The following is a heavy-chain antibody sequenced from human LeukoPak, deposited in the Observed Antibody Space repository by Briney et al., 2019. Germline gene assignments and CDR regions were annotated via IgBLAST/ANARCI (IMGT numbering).Heavy chain of an antibody. CDR3: ARGGGYSSSWYEAY. J-gene: IGHJ4*02. CDR2: INPNSGGT. V-gene: IGHV1-2*02. CDR1: GYTFTNYY. Sequence: GASVKLSCKASGYTFTNYYIHWVRQAPGQGLEWMGWINPNSGGTNYAQKFQGRVTMTSDTSISTAYMELSGLRSDDTALYYCARGGGYSSSWYEAYWGQGTLVTVSS. D-gene: IGHD6-13*01.